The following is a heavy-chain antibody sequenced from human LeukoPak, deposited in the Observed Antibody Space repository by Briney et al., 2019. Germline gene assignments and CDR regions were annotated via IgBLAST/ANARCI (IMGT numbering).Heavy chain of an antibody. V-gene: IGHV4-30-4*01. CDR2: IYYSGST. CDR3: ARSVPEYCSGGSCYSWFDP. Sequence: SETLSLTCTVPGGSISSGDYYWSWIRQPPGKGLEWIGYIYYSGSTYYNPSLKSRVTISVDTSKNQFSLKLSSVTAADTAVYYCARSVPEYCSGGSCYSWFDPWGQGTLVTVSS. CDR1: GGSISSGDYY. J-gene: IGHJ5*02. D-gene: IGHD2-15*01.